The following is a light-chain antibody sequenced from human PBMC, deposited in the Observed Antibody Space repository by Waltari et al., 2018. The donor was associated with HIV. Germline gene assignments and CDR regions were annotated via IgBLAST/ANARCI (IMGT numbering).Light chain of an antibody. J-gene: IGLJ2*01. CDR3: SSFTGSITVI. CDR2: DVH. V-gene: IGLV2-14*01. CDR1: SYDIGRSNS. Sequence: QSALTQPASVSGSPGQSITISCTGTSYDIGRSNSVSWYHQSPGTAPTLILYDVHHRPSGISDRFSGSKSGNTASLTISGLQAEDEGQYYCSSFTGSITVIFGGGTKLTVL.